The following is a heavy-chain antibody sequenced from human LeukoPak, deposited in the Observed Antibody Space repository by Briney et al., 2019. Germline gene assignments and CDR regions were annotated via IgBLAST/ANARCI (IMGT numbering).Heavy chain of an antibody. CDR3: AKDLDYGSGSYWYLYYYYGMDV. J-gene: IGHJ6*02. Sequence: PGGSLRLSCAASGFTFSSYAMSWVRQAPGKGLEWVSAISGSGGSTYYADSVKGRFTISRDNSKNTLYLQMNSLRAEDTAVYYCAKDLDYGSGSYWYLYYYYGMDVWGQGTTVTVSS. D-gene: IGHD3-10*01. V-gene: IGHV3-23*01. CDR1: GFTFSSYA. CDR2: ISGSGGST.